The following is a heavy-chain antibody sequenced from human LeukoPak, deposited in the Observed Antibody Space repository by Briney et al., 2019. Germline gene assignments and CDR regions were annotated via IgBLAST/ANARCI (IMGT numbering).Heavy chain of an antibody. CDR1: GSTFSNYA. CDR3: TTDSGARPGNY. D-gene: IGHD2-15*01. J-gene: IGHJ4*02. V-gene: IGHV3-23*01. CDR2: ISGSGGST. Sequence: GGSLRLSCAPSGSTFSNYAMSWVRQAPGKGLEWFSAISGSGGSTYYADSVKGRFTISRDNSKNTLYLQMNSLRTEDTAVYYCTTDSGARPGNYWGQGTLVTVSS.